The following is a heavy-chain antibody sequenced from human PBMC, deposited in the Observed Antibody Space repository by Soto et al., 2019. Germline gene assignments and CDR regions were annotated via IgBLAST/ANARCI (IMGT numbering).Heavy chain of an antibody. Sequence: QVQLQESGPGLVKHSKTLSLTCTVSGGSISSGDYYWSWIRQHPGKGLEWIGYIYYSGSTYYNPSLTSRVTISVDTSKNQFSLKLSSVTAADTAVYYCARWWSGSRQGFDPWGQGTLVTVSS. V-gene: IGHV4-31*03. CDR3: ARWWSGSRQGFDP. CDR1: GGSISSGDYY. J-gene: IGHJ5*02. CDR2: IYYSGST. D-gene: IGHD3-3*01.